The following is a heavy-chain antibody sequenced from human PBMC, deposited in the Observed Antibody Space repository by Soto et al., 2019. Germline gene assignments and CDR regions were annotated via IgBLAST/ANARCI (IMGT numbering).Heavy chain of an antibody. CDR1: GGSISSYY. CDR3: ARDRLANWFDP. D-gene: IGHD3-9*01. Sequence: SETLSLTCTVSGGSISSYYWSWIRQPPGKGLEWIGYIYYSGSTNYNPSLKSRVTISVDTSKNQFSLKLSSVTAADTAVYYCARDRLANWFDPWRQGTLVTVSS. J-gene: IGHJ5*02. CDR2: IYYSGST. V-gene: IGHV4-59*01.